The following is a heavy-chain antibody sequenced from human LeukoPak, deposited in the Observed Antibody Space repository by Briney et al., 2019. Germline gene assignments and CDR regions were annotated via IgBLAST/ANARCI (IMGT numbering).Heavy chain of an antibody. J-gene: IGHJ3*02. CDR1: GFTFSSYG. V-gene: IGHV3-33*08. D-gene: IGHD3-10*01. CDR2: IWYDGSNK. Sequence: GGSLRLSCVASGFTFSSYGMHWVRQAPDKGLEWVAVIWYDGSNKYYADSVKGRFTISRDNSKNTLYLQMNSLKAEDTAVYYCARPPMVRGVIITGDDVFDIWGQGTMVTVSS. CDR3: ARPPMVRGVIITGDDVFDI.